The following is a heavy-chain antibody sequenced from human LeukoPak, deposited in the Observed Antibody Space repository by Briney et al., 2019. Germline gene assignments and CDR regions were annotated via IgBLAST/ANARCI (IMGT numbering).Heavy chain of an antibody. CDR2: INHSGST. Sequence: SETLSLTCAVYGGSFSGYYWSWIRQPSGKGLEWIGEINHSGSTNYNPSLKSRVTISVDTSKNQFSLKLSSVTAADTAVYYCARAPRYYFDYWGQGTLVTVSS. J-gene: IGHJ4*02. CDR1: GGSFSGYY. V-gene: IGHV4-34*01. CDR3: ARAPRYYFDY. D-gene: IGHD3-16*02.